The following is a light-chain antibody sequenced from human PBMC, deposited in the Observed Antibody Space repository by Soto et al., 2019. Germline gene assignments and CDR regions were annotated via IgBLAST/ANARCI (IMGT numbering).Light chain of an antibody. V-gene: IGKV3-11*01. CDR1: QSVHNY. J-gene: IGKJ1*01. Sequence: IVLTQSLVTLSLSPGERATLSCRASQSVHNYSAWYQQKPGQAPRLLIYDVSNRATGIPARFSGSGSGTDFTLTISGLQSEDFAVYYCQQYSKWPPWTFGPGTKV. CDR2: DVS. CDR3: QQYSKWPPWT.